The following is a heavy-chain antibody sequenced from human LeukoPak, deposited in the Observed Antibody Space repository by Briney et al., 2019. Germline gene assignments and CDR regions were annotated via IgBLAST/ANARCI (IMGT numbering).Heavy chain of an antibody. CDR2: FDPEDGET. CDR3: ATDGPSPY. CDR1: GGTFSSYA. V-gene: IGHV1-24*01. Sequence: ASVKVSCKASGGTFSSYAISWVRQAPGKGLEWMGGFDPEDGETIYAQKFQGRVTMTEDTSTDTAYMELSSLRSEDTAVYYCATDGPSPYWGQGTLVTVSS. J-gene: IGHJ4*02.